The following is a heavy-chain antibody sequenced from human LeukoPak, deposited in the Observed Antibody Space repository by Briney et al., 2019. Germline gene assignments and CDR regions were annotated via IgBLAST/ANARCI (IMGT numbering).Heavy chain of an antibody. Sequence: PSETLSLTCSVSGGSTSRSSYYWGWIRQPPGKGLEWIGRIYTSGSTNYNPSLKSRLTISVDTSKNQFSLKLSSVTAADTAMYYCARAEWELDDAFDIWGQGTMVTVSS. CDR1: GGSTSRSSYY. CDR3: ARAEWELDDAFDI. J-gene: IGHJ3*02. V-gene: IGHV4-39*07. D-gene: IGHD1-26*01. CDR2: IYTSGST.